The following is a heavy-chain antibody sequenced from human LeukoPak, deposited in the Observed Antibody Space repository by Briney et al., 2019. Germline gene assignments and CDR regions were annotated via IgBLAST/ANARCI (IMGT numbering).Heavy chain of an antibody. CDR2: ISYDGSNK. CDR1: GFTFSSYG. V-gene: IGHV3-30*03. J-gene: IGHJ3*02. Sequence: PGGSLRLSCAASGFTFSSYGMHWVRQAPGKGLEWVAVISYDGSNKYYADSVKGRFTISRDNAKNSLYLQMNSLRDEDTAVYYCAREPRESCAAFDIWGQGTMVTVSS. CDR3: AREPRESCAAFDI.